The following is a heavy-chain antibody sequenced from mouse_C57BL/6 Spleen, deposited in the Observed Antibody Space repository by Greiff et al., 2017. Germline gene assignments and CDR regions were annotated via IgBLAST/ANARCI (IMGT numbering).Heavy chain of an antibody. CDR1: GYAFSSSW. V-gene: IGHV1-82*01. Sequence: VQLQQSGPELVKPGASVKISCKASGYAFSSSWMNWVKQRPGKGLEWIGRIYPGDGDTNYNGKFKGKATLTADKSSSTAYMPLSSLTSEDSAVYFCARSDYDGDYYAMDYWGQGTSVTVSS. CDR3: ARSDYDGDYYAMDY. CDR2: IYPGDGDT. D-gene: IGHD2-4*01. J-gene: IGHJ4*01.